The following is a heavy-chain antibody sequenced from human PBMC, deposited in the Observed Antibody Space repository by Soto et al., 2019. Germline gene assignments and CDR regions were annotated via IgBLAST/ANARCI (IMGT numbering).Heavy chain of an antibody. J-gene: IGHJ6*02. CDR3: ARRDYDFWSGYNYYYYYGMDV. Sequence: PSETLSLTCAVSSGSIDNVYWWSWVRQSPGKGLEWIGEIYHSGSTNYNPSLKSRVTISVDKSKNQFSLKLSSVTAADTAVYYCARRDYDFWSGYNYYYYYGMDVWGQGTTVTVSS. V-gene: IGHV4-4*02. CDR2: IYHSGST. CDR1: SGSIDNVYW. D-gene: IGHD3-3*01.